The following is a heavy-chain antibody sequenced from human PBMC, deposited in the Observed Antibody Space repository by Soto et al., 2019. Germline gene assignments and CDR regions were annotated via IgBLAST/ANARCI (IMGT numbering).Heavy chain of an antibody. CDR3: AKEVWSGPMDV. V-gene: IGHV3-30*18. CDR1: GFTFSSYG. J-gene: IGHJ6*02. CDR2: ISYDGSNK. Sequence: QVQLVESGGGVVQPGRSLRLSCAASGFTFSSYGMHWVRQAPGKGLEWVAVISYDGSNKYYADSVKGRFTISRDNSKNTLYLQMKSLSAEDTAVYYCAKEVWSGPMDVWGQGTTVTVSS. D-gene: IGHD3-3*01.